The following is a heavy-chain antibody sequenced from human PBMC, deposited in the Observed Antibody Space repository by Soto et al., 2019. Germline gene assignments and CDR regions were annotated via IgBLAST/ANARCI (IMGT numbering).Heavy chain of an antibody. CDR3: PRDTRVPYGMDV. CDR2: IYYNGGT. Sequence: QVQLQESGPGLVKPSETLSLTCTVSGGSVSSGNYYWSWIRQPPGKGLEWIGYIYYNGGTHYNSSLKSRVTISVDTSKNQFSLKLSSVTAADTAVYYCPRDTRVPYGMDVWGQGTTVTVSS. CDR1: GGSVSSGNYY. D-gene: IGHD3-10*01. J-gene: IGHJ6*02. V-gene: IGHV4-61*01.